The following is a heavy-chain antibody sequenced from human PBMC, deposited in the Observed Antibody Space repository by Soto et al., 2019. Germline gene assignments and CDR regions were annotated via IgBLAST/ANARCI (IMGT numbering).Heavy chain of an antibody. CDR3: IRGPRASSSGTGAY. J-gene: IGHJ4*02. D-gene: IGHD2-2*01. CDR2: ISDDGKIT. V-gene: IGHV3-74*01. CDR1: GFVFKMYY. Sequence: GGSLRLSCEASGFVFKMYYMHWVRQAPGKGPEWVSRISDDGKITTYADSVKDRFTISRDNSKDTLYLQLDNLRGDDTGLYYCIRGPRASSSGTGAYWGQGTQVTVSS.